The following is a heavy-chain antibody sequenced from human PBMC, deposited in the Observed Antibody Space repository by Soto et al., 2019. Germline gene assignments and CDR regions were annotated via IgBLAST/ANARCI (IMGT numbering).Heavy chain of an antibody. Sequence: EVQLVESGGGLIQPGGSLRLSCAASGFTVSSNYMSWVRQAPGKGLEWVSVIYSGGSTYYADSVKGRFTISRDNSKNTLYLQMNSLRAEDTAVYYCAREKLIYDSSGYYDYWGQGTLVTVSS. V-gene: IGHV3-53*01. CDR3: AREKLIYDSSGYYDY. CDR2: IYSGGST. J-gene: IGHJ4*02. CDR1: GFTVSSNY. D-gene: IGHD3-22*01.